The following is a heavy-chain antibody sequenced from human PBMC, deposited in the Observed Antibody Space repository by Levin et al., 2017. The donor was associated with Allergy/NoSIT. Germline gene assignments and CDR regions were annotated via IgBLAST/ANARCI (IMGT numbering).Heavy chain of an antibody. Sequence: AGGSLRLSCAVSGFTVSSNLMTWVRQAPGKGLEWVSLMYSDGSGAGTHYADSVKGRFTISRANSKNTLYLQMNNLGAEDTAMYYCARDIRKDGGRTGDAIDIWGQGTVVTVSS. CDR2: MYSDGSGAGT. CDR1: GFTVSSNL. J-gene: IGHJ3*02. D-gene: IGHD2-15*01. CDR3: ARDIRKDGGRTGDAIDI. V-gene: IGHV3-53*01.